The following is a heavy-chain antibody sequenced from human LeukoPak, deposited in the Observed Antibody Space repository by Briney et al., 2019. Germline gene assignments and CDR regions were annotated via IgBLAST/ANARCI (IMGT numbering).Heavy chain of an antibody. J-gene: IGHJ4*02. D-gene: IGHD3-9*01. CDR3: ARDPNVLTGDVTFFDY. CDR2: ISGSGGST. Sequence: PGGSLRLSCAASGFTFSSYGMSWVRQAPGKGLEWVSAISGSGGSTYYADSVKGRFTISRDNAKNSLYLQMNSLRAEDTALYYCARDPNVLTGDVTFFDYWGQGTLVTVSS. V-gene: IGHV3-23*01. CDR1: GFTFSSYG.